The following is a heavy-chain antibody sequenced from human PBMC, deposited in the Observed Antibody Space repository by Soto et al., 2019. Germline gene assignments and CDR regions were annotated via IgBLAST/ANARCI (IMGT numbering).Heavy chain of an antibody. CDR3: ARAGSSSNCYLFDF. V-gene: IGHV3-7*01. Sequence: GGSLRLSCAASGFTFNKYWMSWVRQAPGKGLEWVANIRYDGGEIQYSDSVKGRFVISRDNVKNSVYLQMNSLGADDTAIYYCARAGSSSNCYLFDFWGQGSLVTVSS. CDR2: IRYDGGEI. J-gene: IGHJ4*02. CDR1: GFTFNKYW. D-gene: IGHD2-2*01.